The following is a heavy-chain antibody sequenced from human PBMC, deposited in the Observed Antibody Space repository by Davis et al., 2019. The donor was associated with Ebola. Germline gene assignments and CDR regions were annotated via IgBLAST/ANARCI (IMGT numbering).Heavy chain of an antibody. CDR1: GFTFSSYG. V-gene: IGHV3-30*03. Sequence: GESLKISCAASGFTFSSYGMHWVRQAPGKGLEWVAVISYDGSNKYYADSVKGRFTISRDNSKNTLYLQMNSLRGEDTAVYYCARLRIVDTAMVFDDWGQGTLVTVSS. CDR3: ARLRIVDTAMVFDD. D-gene: IGHD5-18*01. J-gene: IGHJ4*02. CDR2: ISYDGSNK.